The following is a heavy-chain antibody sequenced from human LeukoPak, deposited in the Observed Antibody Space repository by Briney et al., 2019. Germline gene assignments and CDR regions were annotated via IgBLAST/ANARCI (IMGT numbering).Heavy chain of an antibody. CDR1: GFTFSSYA. CDR2: ISGSGGST. V-gene: IGHV3-23*01. J-gene: IGHJ4*02. CDR3: AKQGIAVAGTEVDY. D-gene: IGHD6-19*01. Sequence: GGSLRLSCAASGFTFSSYAMSWVRQAPGKGLEWVSAISGSGGSTYYADSVKGRFTISRDNSKNTLYLQMNSLRAEDTAVYYGAKQGIAVAGTEVDYWGQGTLVTVSS.